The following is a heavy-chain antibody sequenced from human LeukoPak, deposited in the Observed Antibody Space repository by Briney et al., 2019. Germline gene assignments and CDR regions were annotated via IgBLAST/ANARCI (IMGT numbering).Heavy chain of an antibody. CDR2: INHSGST. Sequence: PSETLSLTCAVYGGSFSGYYWSWIRQPPGKGLEWIGEINHSGSTNYNPSLKSRVTISVDTSKNQFSLKLSSVTAADTAVYYCARGARYCSSTSCYVRWFDPWGQGTLVTVSS. D-gene: IGHD2-2*01. J-gene: IGHJ5*02. CDR3: ARGARYCSSTSCYVRWFDP. CDR1: GGSFSGYY. V-gene: IGHV4-34*01.